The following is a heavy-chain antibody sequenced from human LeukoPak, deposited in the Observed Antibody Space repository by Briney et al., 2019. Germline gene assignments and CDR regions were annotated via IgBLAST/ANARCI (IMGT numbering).Heavy chain of an antibody. V-gene: IGHV1-46*01. D-gene: IGHD3-22*01. CDR3: ATEGHYYDSSGYYPLNY. CDR2: INPSGGST. Sequence: ASVKVSCKASGYTFTSYYMHWVRQAPGQGLEWMGIINPSGGSTSYAQKFQGRVTMTEDTSTDTAYMELSSLRSEDTAVYYCATEGHYYDSSGYYPLNYWGQGTLVTVSS. CDR1: GYTFTSYY. J-gene: IGHJ4*02.